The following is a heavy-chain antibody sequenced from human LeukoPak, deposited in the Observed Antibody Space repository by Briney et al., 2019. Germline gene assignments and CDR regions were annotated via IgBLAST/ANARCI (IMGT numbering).Heavy chain of an antibody. J-gene: IGHJ4*02. CDR1: GGSISSYY. V-gene: IGHV4-39*01. CDR2: IYYSGST. CDR3: ARRTYGSGSPHFDY. D-gene: IGHD3-10*01. Sequence: SETLSLTCTVSGGSISSYYWGWIRQPPGKGLEWIGSIYYSGSTYYNPSLKSRVTISVDTSKNQFSLKLSSVTAADTAVYYCARRTYGSGSPHFDYWGQGTLVTVSS.